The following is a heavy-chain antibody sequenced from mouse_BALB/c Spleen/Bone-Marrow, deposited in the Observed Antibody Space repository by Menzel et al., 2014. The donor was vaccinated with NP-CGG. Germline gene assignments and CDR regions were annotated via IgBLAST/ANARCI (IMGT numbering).Heavy chain of an antibody. V-gene: IGHV3-6*02. D-gene: IGHD1-1*01. CDR2: ISYDGSN. CDR3: AREDYYYGSPFVY. J-gene: IGHJ3*01. CDR1: GYSITSGYY. Sequence: EVKLVESGPGLVKPSQSLSPTCSVTGYSITSGYYWNWIRQFPGNKLEWMGYISYDGSNNYNPSLKNRISITRDTSKNQFFLKLNSVTTEDTATYYCAREDYYYGSPFVYWGQGTLVTVSA.